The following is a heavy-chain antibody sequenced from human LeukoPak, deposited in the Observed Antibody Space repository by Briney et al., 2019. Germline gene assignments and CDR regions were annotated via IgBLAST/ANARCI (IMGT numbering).Heavy chain of an antibody. J-gene: IGHJ2*01. Sequence: ASVKVSCKVSGSTLSDLSIHWVRQAPGKGLEYVGGSNPEDGETFHAQNFQGRVTMTEDTSIDTAYMELSSLRSEDTAVYYCVTDRARLFWYFDLWGRGTLVTVSS. CDR3: VTDRARLFWYFDL. CDR2: SNPEDGET. V-gene: IGHV1-24*01. D-gene: IGHD2-21*02. CDR1: GSTLSDLS.